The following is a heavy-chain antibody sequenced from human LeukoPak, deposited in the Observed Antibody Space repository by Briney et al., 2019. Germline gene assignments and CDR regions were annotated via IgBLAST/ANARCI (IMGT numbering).Heavy chain of an antibody. CDR2: INPNSGGT. D-gene: IGHD5-12*01. CDR3: ARVVDIVASTYYGMDA. CDR1: GYTFTGYY. J-gene: IGHJ6*02. V-gene: IGHV1-2*06. Sequence: ASVKVSCKASGYTFTGYYMHWVRQAPGQGLEWMGRINPNSGGTNYAQKFQGRVTMTRDTSISTAYMELSRLRSDDTAVYYCARVVDIVASTYYGMDAWGQGTTVTVSS.